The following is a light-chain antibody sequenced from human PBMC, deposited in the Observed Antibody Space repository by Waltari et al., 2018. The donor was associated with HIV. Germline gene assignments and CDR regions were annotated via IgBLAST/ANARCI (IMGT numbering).Light chain of an antibody. J-gene: IGLJ1*01. V-gene: IGLV1-40*01. Sequence: QSVLTQPPSVSGAPGQRVTISCTGSSSNIGATYAVHWYQQLPGTAPQLLIYGNNNRPSGVPDRFSGSKSGTSASLAITGLQAEDEADYYCQSYDSSLSVYVFGTGTKVTVL. CDR2: GNN. CDR3: QSYDSSLSVYV. CDR1: SSNIGATYA.